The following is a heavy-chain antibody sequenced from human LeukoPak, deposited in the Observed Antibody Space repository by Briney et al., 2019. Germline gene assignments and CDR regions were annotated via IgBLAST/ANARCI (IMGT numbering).Heavy chain of an antibody. D-gene: IGHD5-24*01. CDR1: GYTFTGYY. CDR3: ARVSRATDAFDI. CDR2: TNPNSGGT. V-gene: IGHV1-2*02. J-gene: IGHJ3*02. Sequence: ASVKVSCKASGYTFTGYYMHWVRQAPGQGLEWMGWTNPNSGGTNYAQKFQGRVTMTRDTSISTAYMGLSRLRSDDTAVYYCARVSRATDAFDIWGQGTMVTVSS.